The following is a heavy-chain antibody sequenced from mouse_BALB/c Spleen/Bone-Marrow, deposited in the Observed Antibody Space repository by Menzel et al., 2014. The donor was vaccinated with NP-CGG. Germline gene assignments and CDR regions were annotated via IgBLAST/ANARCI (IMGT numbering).Heavy chain of an antibody. CDR3: ARGGNFAWFAY. CDR2: ISSGSSTI. J-gene: IGHJ3*01. D-gene: IGHD2-1*01. CDR1: GFTFSSFG. V-gene: IGHV5-17*02. Sequence: DVMLVKSGGGLVQPGGSRKLSCAASGFTFSSFGMHWVRQAPEKGLEWVAYISSGSSTIYYADTVKGRFTISRDNPKNTLFLQMTSLRSEDTAMYYCARGGNFAWFAYWGQGTLVTVSA.